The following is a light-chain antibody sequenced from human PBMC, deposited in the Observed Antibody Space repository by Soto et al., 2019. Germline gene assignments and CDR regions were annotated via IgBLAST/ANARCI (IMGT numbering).Light chain of an antibody. J-gene: IGKJ2*01. CDR1: QSIASD. Sequence: DIQMTQSPSSLSASVGDRVTITCRASQSIASDLNCYQQKPGKAPKLLIYAAASLQSGVPSGFSGSGYGTDFPLTISSLQPEHVATYFCQQSYSTPRSFGQRTKLDIK. CDR2: AAA. CDR3: QQSYSTPRS. V-gene: IGKV1-39*01.